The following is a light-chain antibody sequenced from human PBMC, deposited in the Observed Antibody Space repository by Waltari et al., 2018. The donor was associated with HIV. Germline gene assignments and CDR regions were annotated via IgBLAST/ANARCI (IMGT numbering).Light chain of an antibody. Sequence: QTVVTQEPSFSVSPGGTVTLTCGLTSASVSSTYYPSWYQQTPGQAPRTLIYSTNTRSSGVPHRFSGSILGNKAALTITGAQADDESDYYCVLYMGSGIWVFGGGTELIV. CDR3: VLYMGSGIWV. CDR2: STN. J-gene: IGLJ3*02. CDR1: SASVSSTYY. V-gene: IGLV8-61*01.